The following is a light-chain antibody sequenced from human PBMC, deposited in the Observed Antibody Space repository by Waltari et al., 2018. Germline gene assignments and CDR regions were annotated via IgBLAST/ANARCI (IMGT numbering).Light chain of an antibody. CDR3: QLYNMWPPGT. Sequence: EIVMTQSPATLSVSPGERATLSCRASQSVNSNLAWYQQRPGQAPRLLIFAASIRATVVPARFSGSGSGTDFTLTISNLQSEDFAVYYCQLYNMWPPGTFGPGTKLEIK. V-gene: IGKV3-15*01. CDR2: AAS. J-gene: IGKJ2*01. CDR1: QSVNSN.